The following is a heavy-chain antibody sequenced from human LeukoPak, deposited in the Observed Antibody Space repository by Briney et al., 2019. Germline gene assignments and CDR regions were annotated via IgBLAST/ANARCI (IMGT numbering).Heavy chain of an antibody. Sequence: SGTLSLTCAVSGGSINSTNWWSWVRQTPGKGLEWIGESYNSGSTNYNPSLKSRVTISVDKSKNQFSLKLSSVTAADTAVYYCARSGTTMVRGVMSFDYWGQGTLVTVSS. J-gene: IGHJ4*02. CDR3: ARSGTTMVRGVMSFDY. V-gene: IGHV4-4*02. CDR2: SYNSGST. D-gene: IGHD3-10*01. CDR1: GGSINSTNW.